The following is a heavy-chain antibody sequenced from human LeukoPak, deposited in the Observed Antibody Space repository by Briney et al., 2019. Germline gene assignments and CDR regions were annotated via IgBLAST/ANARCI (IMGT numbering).Heavy chain of an antibody. J-gene: IGHJ5*02. CDR1: GFTFSGYN. Sequence: PGGSLRLSCAASGFTFSGYNMNWVRQTPGKGLEWVSSISGSSSYIYYADSVKGRFTISRDNAKNSLYLQMNSLRAEDTAVYYCARGLGGELDPWGQGTLVTVSS. D-gene: IGHD3-10*01. V-gene: IGHV3-21*01. CDR2: ISGSSSYI. CDR3: ARGLGGELDP.